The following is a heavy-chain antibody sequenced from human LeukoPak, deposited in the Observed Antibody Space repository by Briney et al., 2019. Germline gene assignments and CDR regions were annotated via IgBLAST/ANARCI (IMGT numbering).Heavy chain of an antibody. CDR3: VCGLAVAPTSVFDI. CDR2: ITNTGGGT. V-gene: IGHV3-64D*08. J-gene: IGHJ3*02. CDR1: GFTFSSYE. D-gene: IGHD6-19*01. Sequence: PGGSLRLSCAASGFTFSSYEMNWVRQAPGKGLEYVSVITNTGGGTYYVDSVKGRFTISRDNSKNTLYLQMSSLRAEDMAVYYCVCGLAVAPTSVFDIWGQGAMVTVSS.